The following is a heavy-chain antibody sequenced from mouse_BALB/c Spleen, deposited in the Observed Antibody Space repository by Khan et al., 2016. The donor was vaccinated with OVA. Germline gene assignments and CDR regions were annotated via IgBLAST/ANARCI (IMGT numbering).Heavy chain of an antibody. Sequence: QIQLVQSGPELKKPGETVKISCKASGYTFTNNGMNWVKQAPGKGLKWMGWINTYTGEPTYANDFKGRFAFSLETSASTAFLQINNLKNEDTATYFCARVGYSGTMDYWGQGTTLTVSS. D-gene: IGHD1-1*02. J-gene: IGHJ2*01. CDR3: ARVGYSGTMDY. V-gene: IGHV9-3-1*01. CDR1: GYTFTNNG. CDR2: INTYTGEP.